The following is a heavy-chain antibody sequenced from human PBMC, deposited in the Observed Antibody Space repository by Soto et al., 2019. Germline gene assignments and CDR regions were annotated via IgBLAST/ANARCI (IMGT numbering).Heavy chain of an antibody. CDR1: GFTFSSYA. J-gene: IGHJ4*02. Sequence: QVQLVESGGGVVQPGRSLRLSCAASGFTFSSYAMHWVRQAPGKGLEWVAVISYDGSNKYYADSVKGRFTISRDNSKNTLYLQMNSLRAEDMAVYYCARDKKGVDGDYGGIYYWGQGTLVTVSS. CDR2: ISYDGSNK. D-gene: IGHD4-17*01. V-gene: IGHV3-30-3*01. CDR3: ARDKKGVDGDYGGIYY.